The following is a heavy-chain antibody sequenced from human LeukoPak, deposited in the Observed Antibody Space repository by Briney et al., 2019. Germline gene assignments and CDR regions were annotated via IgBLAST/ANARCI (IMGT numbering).Heavy chain of an antibody. V-gene: IGHV3-30*03. CDR3: ARHRGSVFEGYMDV. CDR1: GFTLGNHG. CDR2: IFSNGVNK. Sequence: GTSLRLSCAVSGFTLGNHGMHWVRQAPGKGREWVAIIFSNGVNKYCADSMKGRLTISRDTSKNTLFLEMESLRTEDTAVYYCARHRGSVFEGYMDVWGKGTTVTVSS. D-gene: IGHD2-8*01. J-gene: IGHJ6*03.